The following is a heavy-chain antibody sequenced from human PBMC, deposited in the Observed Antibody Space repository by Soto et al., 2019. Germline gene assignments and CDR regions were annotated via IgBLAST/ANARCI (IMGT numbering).Heavy chain of an antibody. J-gene: IGHJ4*02. V-gene: IGHV4-59*01. CDR3: IRGRYVHAFDY. Sequence: SETLSLTCTVSGGSISYYYWGWIRQPPGKGLEWIGSIYYSGNTHYNPSLKSRVTISVDTSMNQFSLNLDSMTAVDSAVYYCIRGRYVHAFDYWGQGALVTVSS. CDR2: IYYSGNT. D-gene: IGHD3-16*01. CDR1: GGSISYYY.